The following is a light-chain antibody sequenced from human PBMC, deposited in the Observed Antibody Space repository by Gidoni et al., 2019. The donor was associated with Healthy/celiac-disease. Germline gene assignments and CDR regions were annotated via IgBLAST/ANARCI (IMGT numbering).Light chain of an antibody. CDR3: QQSYSTLWT. CDR1: QSISSY. CDR2: AAS. Sequence: DIQMTQSPSSLSASVGDRVTITCRASQSISSYLNWYKQKPGKAPKLLIYAASSLQSGVPSSFSGSGSGTDCTLTISSLQPEDFATYYCQQSYSTLWTFGQGTKVEIK. J-gene: IGKJ1*01. V-gene: IGKV1-39*01.